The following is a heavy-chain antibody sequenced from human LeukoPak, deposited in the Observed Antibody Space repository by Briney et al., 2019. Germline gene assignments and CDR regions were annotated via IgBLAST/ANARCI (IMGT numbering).Heavy chain of an antibody. CDR3: ARAGSGYDSYYFDY. CDR2: IKQDGSEK. J-gene: IGHJ4*02. D-gene: IGHD5-12*01. CDR1: GFTFSSYS. V-gene: IGHV3-7*01. Sequence: PGGSLRLSCAASGFTFSSYSMSWVRQAPGKGLEWVANIKQDGSEKYYVDSVKGRFTISRDNAKNSLYLQMNSLRAEDTAVYYCARAGSGYDSYYFDYWGQGTLVTVSS.